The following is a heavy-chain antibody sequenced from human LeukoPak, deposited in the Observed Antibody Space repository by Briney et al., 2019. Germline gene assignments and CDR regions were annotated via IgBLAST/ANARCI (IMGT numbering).Heavy chain of an antibody. CDR3: ATPNSFGNDY. J-gene: IGHJ4*02. CDR1: GFTFSRFW. CDR2: IDTDGTTT. D-gene: IGHD5-18*01. Sequence: GGSLRLSCAASGFTFSRFWMHWVRQPPGKGLVWVSRIDTDGTTTTYADSVKGRFTISRDNAKNTVYLQMNSLRAEDTAVYCCATPNSFGNDYWGQGVLVTVSS. V-gene: IGHV3-74*01.